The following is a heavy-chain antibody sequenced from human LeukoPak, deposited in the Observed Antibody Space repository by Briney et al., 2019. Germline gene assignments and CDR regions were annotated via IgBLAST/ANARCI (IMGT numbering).Heavy chain of an antibody. CDR2: INRNSSGT. J-gene: IGHJ4*02. CDR3: ARDLQVGATIEDY. Sequence: ASVKVSCKASGYTFTGYYMHWLRQAPGQALEWMGWINRNSSGTNYAQKFQGRVTMPRDTSISTAYMELSRLRSDGTAVYDCARDLQVGATIEDYWGQGTLVTVSS. V-gene: IGHV1-2*02. D-gene: IGHD1-26*01. CDR1: GYTFTGYY.